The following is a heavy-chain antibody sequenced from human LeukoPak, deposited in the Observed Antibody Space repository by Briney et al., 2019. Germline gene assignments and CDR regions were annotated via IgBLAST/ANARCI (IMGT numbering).Heavy chain of an antibody. CDR1: GFTFSSHA. D-gene: IGHD4-17*01. J-gene: IGHJ4*02. CDR2: ISISGGST. V-gene: IGHV3-23*01. Sequence: GGSLRLSCAASGFTFSSHAMSWVRQAPGKGLEWVSAISISGGSTYYADSVKGRFTISRDNSKNTLYLQMNSLRPEDTAVYYCANEIRPNDHWGQGTLVTASS. CDR3: ANEIRPNDH.